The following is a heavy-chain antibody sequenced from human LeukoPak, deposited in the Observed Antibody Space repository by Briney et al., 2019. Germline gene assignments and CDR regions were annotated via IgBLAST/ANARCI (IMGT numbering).Heavy chain of an antibody. CDR3: VRDPGITGTSY. D-gene: IGHD1-20*01. CDR2: ISGSGSTI. V-gene: IGHV3-48*03. Sequence: GGSLRLSCAASGFTFSSHEMSWVRQAPGKGLEWVSYISGSGSTIYYTDSVKGRFTISRDNAKYSLYLQMNSLRAEDTAVYYCVRDPGITGTSYWGQGTLVTVSS. CDR1: GFTFSSHE. J-gene: IGHJ4*02.